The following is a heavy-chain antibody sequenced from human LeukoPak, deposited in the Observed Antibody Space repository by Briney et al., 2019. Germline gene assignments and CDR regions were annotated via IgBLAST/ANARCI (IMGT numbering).Heavy chain of an antibody. D-gene: IGHD7-27*01. J-gene: IGHJ6*03. CDR3: AKAPGGVTWENSYYYMDV. CDR1: GYTFTSYG. Sequence: GASVKVSCKASGYTFTSYGISWVRQAPGQGLEWMGWISAYNGNTNYAQKLQGRVTMTRDTSTSTVYMELSSLRSEDTAVYYCAKAPGGVTWENSYYYMDVWGKGTTVTVSS. V-gene: IGHV1-18*01. CDR2: ISAYNGNT.